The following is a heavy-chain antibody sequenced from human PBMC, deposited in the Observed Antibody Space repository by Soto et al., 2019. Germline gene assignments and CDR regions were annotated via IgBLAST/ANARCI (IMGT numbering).Heavy chain of an antibody. CDR2: INHSGST. CDR3: ARGSSGGDFDY. CDR1: GGSFSGYY. V-gene: IGHV4-34*01. Sequence: QVQLQQWGAGLLKPSETLSLTCAVYGGSFSGYYWSWIRQPPGKGLEWSGEINHSGSTNYNPSLKCRVTISVDTSKNQFSVKLSSVTAADTAVYYCARGSSGGDFDYWGQGTLVTVSS. J-gene: IGHJ4*02. D-gene: IGHD3-10*01.